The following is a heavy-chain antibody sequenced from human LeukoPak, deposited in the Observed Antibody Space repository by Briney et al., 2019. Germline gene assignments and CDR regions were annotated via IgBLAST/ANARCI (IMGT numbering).Heavy chain of an antibody. CDR2: ISSSSTYI. D-gene: IGHD5-24*01. V-gene: IGHV3-21*01. J-gene: IGHJ4*02. Sequence: GGSLRLSCAASGFTFSSYSMNWVRQAPGKGLEWVSSISSSSTYIYYADSVKGRFTISRDNAKNSLYLQMNSLRAEDTAVYYCAKYLIYMWEMPTGFDYWGQGTLVTVSS. CDR3: AKYLIYMWEMPTGFDY. CDR1: GFTFSSYS.